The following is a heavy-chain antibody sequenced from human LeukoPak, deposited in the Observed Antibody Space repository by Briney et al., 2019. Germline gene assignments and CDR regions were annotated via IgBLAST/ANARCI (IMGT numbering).Heavy chain of an antibody. CDR3: AKAVDLATISVDI. J-gene: IGHJ3*02. V-gene: IGHV3-23*01. CDR1: GFTFSSYG. CDR2: ISGSGVYT. Sequence: GGSLGLSCAASGFTFSSYGMSWVRQAPGKGLEWVSGISGSGVYTYYADSVKGRFTISRDNSKNTLYLVMNSLRVDDTAVYYCAKAVDLATISVDIWGQGTMVTVSS. D-gene: IGHD5-24*01.